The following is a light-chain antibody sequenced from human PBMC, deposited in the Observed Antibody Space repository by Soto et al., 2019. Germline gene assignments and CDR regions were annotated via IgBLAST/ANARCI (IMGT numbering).Light chain of an antibody. Sequence: EIVLTQSPGTLSLSPGERATLSCRASQSVSSSFLSWYQQKPGQAPRLLIYGASSRSTGIPDRFSGSGSGTAFTLTISRLEPEDSAVYYCQQHGSSPPYTFGQGTKLEIK. CDR2: GAS. J-gene: IGKJ2*01. V-gene: IGKV3-20*01. CDR1: QSVSSSF. CDR3: QQHGSSPPYT.